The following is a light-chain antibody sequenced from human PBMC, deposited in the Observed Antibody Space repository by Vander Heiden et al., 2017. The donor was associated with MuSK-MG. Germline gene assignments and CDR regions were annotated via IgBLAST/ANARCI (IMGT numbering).Light chain of an antibody. V-gene: IGKV1-39*01. CDR3: QQSYNTPPLT. Sequence: DIQMTQSPSSLSASVGDRVTITCRASQSISSYLNWYQQKPGKAPKLLIYAASSLQSGVLSRFSGSGSGTDFTLTISSLQPEDFATYYCQQSYNTPPLTFGGGTKVEIK. CDR2: AAS. J-gene: IGKJ4*01. CDR1: QSISSY.